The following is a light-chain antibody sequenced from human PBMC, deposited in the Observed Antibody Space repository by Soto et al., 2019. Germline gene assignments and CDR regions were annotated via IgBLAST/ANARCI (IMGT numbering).Light chain of an antibody. J-gene: IGLJ1*01. CDR2: EVN. CDR1: SSDVGGYNY. CDR3: SSSEGSSNV. Sequence: QSALTLPPSASRTPGQTVAISCTGTSSDVGGYNYVSWDQQHPGKAPKLMIYEVNKRPSGVPDRFSCSKSDNTASLTVSGLQADDEDDYYCSSSEGSSNVFGNGTKVTVL. V-gene: IGLV2-8*01.